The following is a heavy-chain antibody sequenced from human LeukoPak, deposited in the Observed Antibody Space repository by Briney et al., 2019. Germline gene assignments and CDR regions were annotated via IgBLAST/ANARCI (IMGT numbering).Heavy chain of an antibody. V-gene: IGHV4-34*01. CDR1: GGSFSDYY. D-gene: IGHD5-18*01. CDR3: ARVGYRYVINDWSRTGLGAYPTKYYYHMDV. J-gene: IGHJ6*03. CDR2: INPRGST. Sequence: NSSETLSLTCAVYGGSFSDYYWSWIRQPPGKGLEWIGEINPRGSTHYSPSLKSRVTISVDTSKKQFSLKLSSVAAADTAVYFCARVGYRYVINDWSRTGLGAYPTKYYYHMDVWDKGTTVTVSS.